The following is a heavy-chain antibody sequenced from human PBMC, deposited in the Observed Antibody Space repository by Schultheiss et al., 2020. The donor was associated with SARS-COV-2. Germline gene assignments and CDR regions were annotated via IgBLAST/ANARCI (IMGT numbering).Heavy chain of an antibody. CDR2: INGGSRIK. CDR3: ASREGYCSSTSCSADY. J-gene: IGHJ4*02. D-gene: IGHD2-2*01. CDR1: GFTFSNYN. Sequence: GGSLRLSCEASGFTFSNYNMNWVRQAPGQGLEWVASINGGSRIKFYADFVKGRFTISRDNAKNSLYLQMNSLRAEDTAVYYCASREGYCSSTSCSADYWGQGTLVTVSS. V-gene: IGHV3-48*01.